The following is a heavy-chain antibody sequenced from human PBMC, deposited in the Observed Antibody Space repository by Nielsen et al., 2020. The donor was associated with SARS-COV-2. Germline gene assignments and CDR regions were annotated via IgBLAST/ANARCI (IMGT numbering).Heavy chain of an antibody. J-gene: IGHJ4*02. CDR2: ISYDGSNK. CDR1: GFTFSSYG. V-gene: IGHV3-30*18. D-gene: IGHD3-10*02. Sequence: GESLKISCAASGFTFSSYGMHWVRQAPGKGLEWVAVISYDGSNKYYADSVKGRFTISRDSSKNTLYLQMNSLRAEDTAVYYCAKEGRRDVLDYWGQGTLVTVSS. CDR3: AKEGRRDVLDY.